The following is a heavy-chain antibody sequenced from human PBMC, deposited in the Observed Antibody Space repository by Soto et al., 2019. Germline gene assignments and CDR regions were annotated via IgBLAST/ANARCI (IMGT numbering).Heavy chain of an antibody. CDR2: ISSSSSYI. D-gene: IGHD3-10*01. V-gene: IGHV3-21*01. Sequence: GGSLRLSCAASGFTFSSYSMNWVRQAPGKGLEWVSSISSSSSYIYYADSVKGRFTISRGNAKNSLYLQMNSLRAEDTAVYYCARDPNYGSGSYRFGWFDPWGQGTLVTVSS. CDR3: ARDPNYGSGSYRFGWFDP. CDR1: GFTFSSYS. J-gene: IGHJ5*02.